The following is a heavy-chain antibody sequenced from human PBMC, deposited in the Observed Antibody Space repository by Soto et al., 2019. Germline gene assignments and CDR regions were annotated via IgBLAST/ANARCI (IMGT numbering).Heavy chain of an antibody. Sequence: EVQLLESGGGLVQPGGSLSLSCAASGSTFSGNAMSWVRQVPGKGLEWVSAISGSGGSTYYADSVKGRFTISRDNSKNTLYLQMNSLRAEDTAVYYCAKLGELGRGDYWGQGTLVTVSS. CDR2: ISGSGGST. CDR1: GSTFSGNA. J-gene: IGHJ4*02. CDR3: AKLGELGRGDY. V-gene: IGHV3-23*01. D-gene: IGHD1-26*01.